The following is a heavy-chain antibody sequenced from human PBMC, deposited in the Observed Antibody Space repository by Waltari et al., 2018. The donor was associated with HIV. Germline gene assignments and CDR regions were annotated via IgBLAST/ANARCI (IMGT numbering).Heavy chain of an antibody. Sequence: EVQLVASGGGLVQPGGPLRLSCAASGSTFSSYWMHRVRQVPGKGLEWILGMSTDGNSVRSADSVKGRFTISRDNTKNTLYLQMNSLRVEDTAVYYCARGSGYYYFDYWGQGTRVTVSS. J-gene: IGHJ4*02. V-gene: IGHV3-74*01. CDR1: GSTFSSYW. D-gene: IGHD3-22*01. CDR2: MSTDGNSV. CDR3: ARGSGYYYFDY.